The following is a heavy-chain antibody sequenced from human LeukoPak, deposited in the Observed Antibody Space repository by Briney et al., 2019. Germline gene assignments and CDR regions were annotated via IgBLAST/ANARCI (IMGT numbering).Heavy chain of an antibody. J-gene: IGHJ3*02. Sequence: SQTLSLTCTVSGGSISSGNYYWSWVRQPAGRGLQWIGRLHTSGSTNYNPSLGSRVTISVDTSENQFALKLRSMTAADTAVYYCARDRGGIVGDTNAFDIWGQGTMVTVSS. CDR3: ARDRGGIVGDTNAFDI. D-gene: IGHD1-26*01. CDR2: LHTSGST. V-gene: IGHV4-61*02. CDR1: GGSISSGNYY.